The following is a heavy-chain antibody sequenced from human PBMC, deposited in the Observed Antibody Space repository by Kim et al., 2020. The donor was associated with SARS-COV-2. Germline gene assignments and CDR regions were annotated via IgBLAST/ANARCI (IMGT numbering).Heavy chain of an antibody. CDR3: ARQKGRLTPIDY. V-gene: IGHV4-39*01. J-gene: IGHJ4*02. Sequence: YTTPPLKSRVPISVDTSKNQFSLKLSSVTAADTAVYYCARQKGRLTPIDYWGQGTLVTVSS. D-gene: IGHD5-12*01.